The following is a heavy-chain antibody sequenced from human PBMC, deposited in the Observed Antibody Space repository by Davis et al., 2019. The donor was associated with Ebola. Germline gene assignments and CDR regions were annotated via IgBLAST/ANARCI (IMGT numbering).Heavy chain of an antibody. V-gene: IGHV4-31*03. Sequence: MPSETLSLTCTVSGGSISSGGYYWSWIRQHPGKGLEWIGYIYYSGSTYYNPSLKSRVTISVDTSKNQFSLKLSSVTAADTAVYYCARVWTDSSSWTPGYYGMDVWGQGTTVTVSS. D-gene: IGHD6-13*01. CDR1: GGSISSGGYY. J-gene: IGHJ6*02. CDR2: IYYSGST. CDR3: ARVWTDSSSWTPGYYGMDV.